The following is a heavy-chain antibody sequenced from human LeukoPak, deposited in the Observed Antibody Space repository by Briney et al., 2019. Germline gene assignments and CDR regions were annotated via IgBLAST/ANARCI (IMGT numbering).Heavy chain of an antibody. Sequence: PGGSLRLSCAASGFTFSSYSMNWVRQAPGKGLEWVSYISTSSSTIYYADAVKGRFTLSRDNAKNSLYLQMNSLRAEDAAVYYCARDRAKMTTTDYWGQGTLVTVSS. J-gene: IGHJ4*02. CDR2: ISTSSSTI. D-gene: IGHD5-24*01. CDR3: ARDRAKMTTTDY. CDR1: GFTFSSYS. V-gene: IGHV3-48*04.